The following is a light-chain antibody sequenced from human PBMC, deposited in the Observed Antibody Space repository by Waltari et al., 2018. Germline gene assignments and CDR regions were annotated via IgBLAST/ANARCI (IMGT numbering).Light chain of an antibody. V-gene: IGKV3-20*01. CDR1: QSVTSSY. Sequence: EIVLTQSPGALSLSPGERAPLSCRASQSVTSSYLAWYQQKPGQAPRLLIYGVSSRATGIPDRFSGSGSGTDFTLTISRLEPEDFAVYYCQQYGTSPWTFGQGTKVEIK. J-gene: IGKJ1*01. CDR3: QQYGTSPWT. CDR2: GVS.